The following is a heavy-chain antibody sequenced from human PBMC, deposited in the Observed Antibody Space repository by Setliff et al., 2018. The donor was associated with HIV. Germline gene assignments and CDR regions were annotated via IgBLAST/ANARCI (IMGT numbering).Heavy chain of an antibody. J-gene: IGHJ3*02. V-gene: IGHV4-59*08. CDR1: GASISSYY. CDR2: IYYRGSTSGST. Sequence: SETLSLTCTVSGASISSYYWSWIRQPPGKGLEWIGYIYYRGSTSGSTNYNPSLKSRVTISVDMSKNQFSLKLNSVTAADTAVYHCARGDTYYHDRSGYVKSALDAFDIWGRGTMVTVSS. D-gene: IGHD3-22*01. CDR3: ARGDTYYHDRSGYVKSALDAFDI.